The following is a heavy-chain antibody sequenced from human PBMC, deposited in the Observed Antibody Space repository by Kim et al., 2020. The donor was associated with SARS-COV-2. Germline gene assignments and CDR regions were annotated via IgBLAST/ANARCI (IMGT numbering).Heavy chain of an antibody. J-gene: IGHJ4*02. V-gene: IGHV3-74*01. CDR3: ARADSYYDILTGYRGFDY. Sequence: VKGQSTTSRDNAKNTQYLQMNSLRAEDTAVYYCARADSYYDILTGYRGFDYWGQGTLVTVSS. D-gene: IGHD3-9*01.